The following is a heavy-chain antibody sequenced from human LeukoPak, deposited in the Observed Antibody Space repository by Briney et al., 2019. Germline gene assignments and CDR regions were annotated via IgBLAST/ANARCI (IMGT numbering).Heavy chain of an antibody. CDR2: IYYSGST. D-gene: IGHD6-13*01. Sequence: PSETLSITCTVSGGSISSYYWSWIRQPPGKGLEWIGNIYYSGSTNYNPSLKSRVTISVDTSKNQFSLKLSSVTAADTAVYYCARGYSSSWIGGSWFDPWGQGTLVTVSS. CDR1: GGSISSYY. J-gene: IGHJ5*02. CDR3: ARGYSSSWIGGSWFDP. V-gene: IGHV4-59*01.